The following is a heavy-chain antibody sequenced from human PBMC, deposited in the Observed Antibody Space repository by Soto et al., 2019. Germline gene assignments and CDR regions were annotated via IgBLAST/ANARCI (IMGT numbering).Heavy chain of an antibody. CDR1: GGSINSYGTGGHY. J-gene: IGHJ4*02. V-gene: IGHV4-31*03. Sequence: SETLSLTCSVSGGSINSYGTGGHYWSWIRQFPGKGLEWIGYIYYSGGTYYNPSLRSRVTMSVDTSKNQFSLKPSSVTAADTAVYYCACLACRNFDYWGQGTLVTVSS. CDR2: IYYSGGT. CDR3: ACLACRNFDY.